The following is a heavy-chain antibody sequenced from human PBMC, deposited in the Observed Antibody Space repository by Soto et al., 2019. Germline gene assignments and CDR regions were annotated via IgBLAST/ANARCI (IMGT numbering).Heavy chain of an antibody. CDR3: AMSNSNDLYYHFES. Sequence: GSLRLSCAVSGFTFSISEMYWVRQAPGKGLEWISYIHPSGQPIFYADSVKGRFTISRDNANNSLFLQMSSLRAEDTAVYFCAMSNSNDLYYHFESWGQGTPVTVSS. V-gene: IGHV3-48*03. CDR2: IHPSGQPI. D-gene: IGHD3-22*01. CDR1: GFTFSISE. J-gene: IGHJ4*02.